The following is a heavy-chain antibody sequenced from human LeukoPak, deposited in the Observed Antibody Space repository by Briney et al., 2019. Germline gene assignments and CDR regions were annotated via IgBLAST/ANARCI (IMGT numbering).Heavy chain of an antibody. CDR2: INHSGST. Sequence: SETLSLTCAVYGGSFSGYYWSWIRQPPGKGLEWIGEINHSGSTNYNPSLKSRVTISVDTSRNQFSLKLSSVTAAGTAVYYCARDYDSSGYYDYWGQGTLVTVSS. D-gene: IGHD3-22*01. CDR1: GGSFSGYY. J-gene: IGHJ4*02. CDR3: ARDYDSSGYYDY. V-gene: IGHV4-34*01.